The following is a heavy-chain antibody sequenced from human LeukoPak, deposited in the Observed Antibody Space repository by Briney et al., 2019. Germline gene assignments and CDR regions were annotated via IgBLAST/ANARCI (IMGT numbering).Heavy chain of an antibody. CDR1: GYTFSGYA. V-gene: IGHV1-3*01. Sequence: ASVKVSCTASGYTFSGYAIHWVRQAPGQRFEWMGWINAGNGHTKYSQSFQGRVTITRDSSANIVYMDVSSLTSEDTAVYYCARGIWSATRVDYYLDNWGRGTLVTVSS. CDR3: ARGIWSATRVDYYLDN. CDR2: INAGNGHT. D-gene: IGHD5-24*01. J-gene: IGHJ4*02.